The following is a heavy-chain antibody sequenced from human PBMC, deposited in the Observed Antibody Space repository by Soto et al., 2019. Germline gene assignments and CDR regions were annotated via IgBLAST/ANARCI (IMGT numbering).Heavy chain of an antibody. D-gene: IGHD6-6*01. CDR2: ISSDSGTI. Sequence: GGSLRLSCVVSGFSFRIYSMNWVRQAPGKGLEWISYISSDSGTIYYADSLKGRFTISRDNGKNSLYLQMNSLTAEDTAVYYCAKEVGGIDSSSFFDYWGQGTLVTVSS. CDR1: GFSFRIYS. J-gene: IGHJ4*02. V-gene: IGHV3-48*01. CDR3: AKEVGGIDSSSFFDY.